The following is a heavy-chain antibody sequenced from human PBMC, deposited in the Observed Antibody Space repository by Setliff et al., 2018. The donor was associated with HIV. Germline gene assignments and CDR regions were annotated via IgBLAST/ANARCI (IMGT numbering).Heavy chain of an antibody. CDR2: ISPSGDRT. Sequence: ASVKVSCKASGYAFTSQFMHWVRQAPGQGLEWMGIISPSGDRTTYAQRFRGRVTMTSDTSTGTVYMELSSLRSEDTAVYYCARDPHRRDGYNFDLWGQGTLVTVSS. J-gene: IGHJ4*02. CDR3: ARDPHRRDGYNFDL. V-gene: IGHV1-46*01. D-gene: IGHD2-21*02. CDR1: GYAFTSQF.